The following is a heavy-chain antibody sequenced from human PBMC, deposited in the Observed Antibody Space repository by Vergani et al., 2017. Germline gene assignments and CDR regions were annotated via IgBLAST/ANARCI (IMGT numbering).Heavy chain of an antibody. V-gene: IGHV4-34*01. Sequence: QVQLQQWGAGLLKPSETLSLTCAVYGGSFSGYYWSWIRQPPGKGLEWIWEINHSGSTNYNPSLKSRVTLSVDTPKNQFSLKLSSVTAADTGVYYCARGRVRVATIRYSLFDPWGQGTLVTVSS. J-gene: IGHJ5*02. CDR1: GGSFSGYY. D-gene: IGHD5-12*01. CDR3: ARGRVRVATIRYSLFDP. CDR2: INHSGST.